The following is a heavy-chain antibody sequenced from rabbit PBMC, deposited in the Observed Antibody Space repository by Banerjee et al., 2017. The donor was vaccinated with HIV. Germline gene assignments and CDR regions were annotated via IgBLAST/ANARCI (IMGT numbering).Heavy chain of an antibody. J-gene: IGHJ2*01. CDR1: GFDFSYYG. Sequence: QEQLVESGGGLVQPGGSLKLPCKASGFDFSYYGVSWVRQAPGKGLEWIGYIDPLFGSTYYASWVNGRSTFSKTSSTTVTLQLNSLTAADTATYFCARDLTGVIGWNFGWRGPGTLVTVS. D-gene: IGHD4-1*01. CDR2: IDPLFGST. CDR3: ARDLTGVIGWNFGW. V-gene: IGHV1S39*01.